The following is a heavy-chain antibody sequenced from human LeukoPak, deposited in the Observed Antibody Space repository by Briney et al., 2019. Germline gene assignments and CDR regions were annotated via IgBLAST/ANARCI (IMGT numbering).Heavy chain of an antibody. CDR2: IYYSGST. CDR1: AGSISSSDYY. Sequence: PSETLSLTCTVSAGSISSSDYYWGWIRQPPGKGLEWTGSIYYSGSTYYNPSLKSRVTISVDTSKNQFSLKLSSVTAADTAVYYCARLERDIHYYFDYWGQGTLVTVSS. D-gene: IGHD2-15*01. J-gene: IGHJ4*02. V-gene: IGHV4-39*01. CDR3: ARLERDIHYYFDY.